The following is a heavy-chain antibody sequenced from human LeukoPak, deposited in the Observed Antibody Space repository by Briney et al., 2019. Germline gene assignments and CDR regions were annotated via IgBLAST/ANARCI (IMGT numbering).Heavy chain of an antibody. CDR1: GYTFSGYY. CDR2: INPDGGGT. CDR3: ARASHIAVGDY. V-gene: IGHV1-2*02. D-gene: IGHD6-19*01. Sequence: GASVKVSCKASGYTFSGYYMHWVRQAPGQGLEWMGWINPDGGGTNYGQNFQGRVTMTRDTAINTAYMELSRLRSDDTAVYYCARASHIAVGDYWGQGTLVTVSS. J-gene: IGHJ4*02.